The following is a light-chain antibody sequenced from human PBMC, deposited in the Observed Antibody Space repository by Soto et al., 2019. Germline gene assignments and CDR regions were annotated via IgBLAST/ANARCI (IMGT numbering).Light chain of an antibody. Sequence: EIVLTQSPCTLSLSPGERATLSCRASESLRCSHLAWYQQKPGQAPRLLIYGASSRATGIPDRFSGSGSGTDFTLTIRRLEPEDFAVYYCQQYGSSYPWTFGQGTKVDIK. CDR2: GAS. J-gene: IGKJ1*01. V-gene: IGKV3-20*01. CDR1: ESLRCSH. CDR3: QQYGSSYPWT.